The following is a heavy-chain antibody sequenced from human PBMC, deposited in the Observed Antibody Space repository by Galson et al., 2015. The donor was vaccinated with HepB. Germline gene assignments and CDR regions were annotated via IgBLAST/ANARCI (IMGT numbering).Heavy chain of an antibody. V-gene: IGHV3-49*03. Sequence: SLRLSCAGSELTFEDYVISWFRQAPGKGLEWLGFIRTKSYGGTTEYAASVKGRVIISRDDSDSVAYLQMNSLDTDDTAVYYCSRKIGAPEYDYYGLDVWGQGTTVTVSS. CDR3: SRKIGAPEYDYYGLDV. CDR1: ELTFEDYV. D-gene: IGHD2/OR15-2a*01. CDR2: IRTKSYGGTT. J-gene: IGHJ6*02.